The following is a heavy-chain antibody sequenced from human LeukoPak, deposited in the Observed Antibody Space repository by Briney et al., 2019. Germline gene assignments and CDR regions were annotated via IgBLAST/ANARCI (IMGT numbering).Heavy chain of an antibody. CDR3: ARGDVWGSYRYYYFGY. Sequence: PSETPSLTCTVSGDSISSSSYYWGWIRQPPGKGLEWIGTIYYSGSTYYNPSLKSRVTMSVDTSKNQFSLKLSSVTAADTAVYYCARGDVWGSYRYYYFGYWGQGTLVTVSS. CDR2: IYYSGST. D-gene: IGHD3-16*02. J-gene: IGHJ4*02. V-gene: IGHV4-39*01. CDR1: GDSISSSSYY.